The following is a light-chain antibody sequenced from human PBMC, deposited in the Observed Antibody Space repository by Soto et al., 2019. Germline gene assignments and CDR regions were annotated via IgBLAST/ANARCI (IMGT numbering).Light chain of an antibody. Sequence: QSVLTQSPSASASLGASVKLTCTLSSGHSSYAIAWHQQQPEKGPRYLMKLNSDGSHSKGDGIPDRFSGSSSGAERYLTSSSLQSEDEAGYYCQTWGTGTRSVVFRGGTKLTVL. V-gene: IGLV4-69*01. CDR2: LNSDGSH. CDR3: QTWGTGTRSVV. CDR1: SGHSSYA. J-gene: IGLJ2*01.